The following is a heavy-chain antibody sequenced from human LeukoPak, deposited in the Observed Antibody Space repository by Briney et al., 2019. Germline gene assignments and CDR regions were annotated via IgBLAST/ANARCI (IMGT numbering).Heavy chain of an antibody. CDR3: ANDFDH. CDR1: GFTFNNYA. Sequence: PPGGSLRLSCAASGFTFNNYAMSWVRQAPGKGLEWVSSISGSDDNTYYADSVKGRFTISRDISKNTLYLQTNSLRADDTAVYYCANDFDHWGQGTLVTVSS. CDR2: ISGSDDNT. J-gene: IGHJ4*02. V-gene: IGHV3-23*01.